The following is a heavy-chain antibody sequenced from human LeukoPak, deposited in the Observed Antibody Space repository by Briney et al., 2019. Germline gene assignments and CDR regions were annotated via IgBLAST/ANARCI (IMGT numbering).Heavy chain of an antibody. CDR2: ISGSGGST. Sequence: GGSLRLSCAASGFTFSSYAMSWVRQAPGKGLEWVSAISGSGGSTYYADSVKGRFTNSRDNSKNTLYLQMNSLRAEDTAVYYCAKFVRFLEWSPPYGRDGYYMDVWGKGTTVTVSS. V-gene: IGHV3-23*01. J-gene: IGHJ6*03. D-gene: IGHD3-3*01. CDR1: GFTFSSYA. CDR3: AKFVRFLEWSPPYGRDGYYMDV.